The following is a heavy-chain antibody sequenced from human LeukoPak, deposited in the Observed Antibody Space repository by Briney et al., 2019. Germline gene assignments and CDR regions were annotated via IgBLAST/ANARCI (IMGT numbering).Heavy chain of an antibody. CDR2: ISSGGSTV. J-gene: IGHJ3*02. V-gene: IGHV3-48*03. Sequence: GSLRLSCAASGFTFSSYEMNWVRQAPGQGLEWVSYISSGGSTVYYADSVKGRFTFSRDNAKNSLYLQMNSLRAEDTAVYYCARVIIVGATGIWGQGTMVTVSS. CDR3: ARVIIVGATGI. CDR1: GFTFSSYE. D-gene: IGHD1-26*01.